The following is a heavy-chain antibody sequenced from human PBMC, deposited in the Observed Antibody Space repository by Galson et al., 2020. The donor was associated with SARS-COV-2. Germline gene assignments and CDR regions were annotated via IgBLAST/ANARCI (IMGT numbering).Heavy chain of an antibody. J-gene: IGHJ6*02. Sequence: SETLSLTCSVSVGSISGYYWSWIRQPPGEGLEWMGYIFSSGGATYNPSLKSRANISVDTSKNQLSLKLSSVTAADTAIYFCARSLLVAGMDVWGQGTTVTVSS. V-gene: IGHV4-59*01. CDR3: ARSLLVAGMDV. CDR2: IFSSGGA. D-gene: IGHD3-3*01. CDR1: VGSISGYY.